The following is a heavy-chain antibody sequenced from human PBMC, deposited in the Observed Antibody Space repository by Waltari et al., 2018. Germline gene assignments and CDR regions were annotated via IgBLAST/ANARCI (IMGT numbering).Heavy chain of an antibody. CDR2: IRREPYNYAT. V-gene: IGHV3-73*01. CDR3: SGGEVTGTDF. CDR1: GLRLRGPS. Sequence: EVQVVESGGGLVQPGGSLKLSCAPSGLRLRGPSIHWVRQTSGKGLEWVGRIRREPYNYATAYSASVKGRFTISRDDSKNTAFLQMNSLMTEDTAVYYCSGGEVTGTDFWGQGTLVTVSS. J-gene: IGHJ4*02. D-gene: IGHD6-19*01.